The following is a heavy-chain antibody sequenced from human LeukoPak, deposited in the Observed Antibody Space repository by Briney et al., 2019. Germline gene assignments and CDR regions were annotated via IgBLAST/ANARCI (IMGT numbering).Heavy chain of an antibody. Sequence: SVKVSCKASGYTLTSKYMHWVRQAPGQGIEWMGMINPSSGSPRYAKTVQGRVTMTRDTSTSTVYMEMSSLRSEDTAVYYWARDRGRTMLVDLWGQGTLVTVSS. CDR1: GYTLTSKY. CDR2: INPSSGSP. CDR3: ARDRGRTMLVDL. J-gene: IGHJ5*02. V-gene: IGHV1-46*01. D-gene: IGHD1-7*01.